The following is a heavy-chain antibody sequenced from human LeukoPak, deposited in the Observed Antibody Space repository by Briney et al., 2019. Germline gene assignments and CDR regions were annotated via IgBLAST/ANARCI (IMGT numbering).Heavy chain of an antibody. CDR1: GYSFTTYW. D-gene: IGHD3-22*01. J-gene: IGHJ4*02. CDR3: ARRTNDRSGFYYFDY. CDR2: IYPGDSYT. Sequence: GESLKISCQGSGYSFTTYWIGWVRQMPGKGLECMGIIYPGDSYTRYSPSFQGQVTMSADKSINTAYLQWSSLKASDTAMYYCARRTNDRSGFYYFDYWGQGTLVTVSS. V-gene: IGHV5-51*01.